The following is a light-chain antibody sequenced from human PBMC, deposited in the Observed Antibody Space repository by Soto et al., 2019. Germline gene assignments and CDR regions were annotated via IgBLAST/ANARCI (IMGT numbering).Light chain of an antibody. Sequence: QSVLTQPPSVSAAPGQNVTISCSGSSSNIGGNSVSWYQQLPGTAPTLLIYDDNKRPSGIPDRFSGSKSGTSATLGITGFQTGDEADYYCGSWDSSLSAYVFGTGTKVTVL. CDR2: DDN. V-gene: IGLV1-51*01. CDR1: SSNIGGNS. J-gene: IGLJ1*01. CDR3: GSWDSSLSAYV.